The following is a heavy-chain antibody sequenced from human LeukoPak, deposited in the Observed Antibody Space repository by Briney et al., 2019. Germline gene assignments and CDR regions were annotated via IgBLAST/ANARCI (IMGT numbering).Heavy chain of an antibody. CDR1: GYTFTGYY. Sequence: GASVKVSCKASGYTFTGYYMHWVRQAPGQGLEWMGWINPNSGGTNYAQKFQGRVTMTRDTSISTAYMELSRLRSDDTAVYYCAREAHYHDSSEGYDYWGQGTLVTVSS. D-gene: IGHD3-22*01. V-gene: IGHV1-2*02. J-gene: IGHJ4*02. CDR2: INPNSGGT. CDR3: AREAHYHDSSEGYDY.